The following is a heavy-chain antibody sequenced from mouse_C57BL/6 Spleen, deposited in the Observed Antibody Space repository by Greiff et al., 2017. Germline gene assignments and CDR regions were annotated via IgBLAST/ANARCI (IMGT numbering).Heavy chain of an antibody. V-gene: IGHV5-17*01. D-gene: IGHD2-4*01. CDR3: ARDYYDYGGAMDY. Sequence: EVHLVESGGGLVKPGGSLKLSCAASGFTFSDYGMHWVRQAPEKGLEWVAYISSGSSTIYYADTVKGRFTISRDNAKNTLFLQMTSLRSEDTAMYYCARDYYDYGGAMDYWGQGTSVTVSS. CDR2: ISSGSSTI. J-gene: IGHJ4*01. CDR1: GFTFSDYG.